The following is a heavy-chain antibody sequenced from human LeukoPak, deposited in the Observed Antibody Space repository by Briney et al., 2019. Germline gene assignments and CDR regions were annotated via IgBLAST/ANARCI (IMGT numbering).Heavy chain of an antibody. J-gene: IGHJ4*02. D-gene: IGHD3-16*01. CDR2: INHSGGT. CDR1: GGSFSGYY. CDR3: ARGGGLGLRY. Sequence: PSETLSLTCAVYGGSFSGYYWSWIRQPPGKGLEWIGDINHSGGTKYNPSLKSRVTISVDTSKNQISLKLSSVTAADTAVYYCARGGGLGLRYWGQGTLVTVSS. V-gene: IGHV4-34*01.